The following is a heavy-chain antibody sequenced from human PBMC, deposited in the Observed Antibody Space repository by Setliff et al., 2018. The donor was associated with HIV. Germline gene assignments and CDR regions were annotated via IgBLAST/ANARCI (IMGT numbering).Heavy chain of an antibody. J-gene: IGHJ2*01. CDR3: ARETNASGSLTAYWYFDL. CDR2: IYNSGST. V-gene: IGHV4-30-4*08. CDR1: GGSISSGDYY. D-gene: IGHD3-10*01. Sequence: PSETLSLTCTVSGGSISSGDYYWTWIRQPPGKGLEWIGYIYNSGSTYYEPSLGGRVTISIDRSKNQFSLKLYSVTAADTAVYYCARETNASGSLTAYWYFDLWGRGTLGTVSS.